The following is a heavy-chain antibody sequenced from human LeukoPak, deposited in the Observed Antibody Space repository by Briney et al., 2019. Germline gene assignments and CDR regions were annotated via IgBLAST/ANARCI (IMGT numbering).Heavy chain of an antibody. CDR3: TTSSSWPGAFDI. CDR2: IKSKTDGGTT. CDR1: GFTFSNAW. Sequence: GGSLRLSCAASGFTFSNAWMSWVRQAPGKGLEWVGRIKSKTDGGTTDYAAPVKGRFTISRDDSENTLYLQMNSLKTEDTAVYYCTTSSSWPGAFDIWGQGTMVTVSS. J-gene: IGHJ3*02. V-gene: IGHV3-15*01. D-gene: IGHD6-13*01.